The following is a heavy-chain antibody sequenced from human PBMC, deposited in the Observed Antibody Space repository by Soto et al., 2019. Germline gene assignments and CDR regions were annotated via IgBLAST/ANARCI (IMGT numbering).Heavy chain of an antibody. J-gene: IGHJ4*02. V-gene: IGHV1-46*01. CDR2: INPRGGST. CDR3: ARDSIVARYCFEY. Sequence: ASVKVSCKASGYTFTRYYIHWVRQAPGQGLEWMGIINPRGGSTTYAQKFQGRVTLTSDTSTSTAYMELSRLRSEDTAVYFCARDSIVARYCFEYRGQGTPVTVSS. CDR1: GYTFTRYY. D-gene: IGHD5-12*01.